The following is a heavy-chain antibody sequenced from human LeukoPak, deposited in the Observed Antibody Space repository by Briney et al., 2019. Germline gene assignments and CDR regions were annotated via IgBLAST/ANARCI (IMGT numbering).Heavy chain of an antibody. Sequence: SETLSLTCTVSGGSISSYYWSWIRQPPGKGLEWIGYIYYSGSTNYNPSLKSRVTISVDTSKDQFSLKLSSVTAADTAVYYRARGVSMVRGGIFDYWGQGTLVTVSS. CDR1: GGSISSYY. V-gene: IGHV4-59*01. CDR2: IYYSGST. J-gene: IGHJ4*02. CDR3: ARGVSMVRGGIFDY. D-gene: IGHD3-10*01.